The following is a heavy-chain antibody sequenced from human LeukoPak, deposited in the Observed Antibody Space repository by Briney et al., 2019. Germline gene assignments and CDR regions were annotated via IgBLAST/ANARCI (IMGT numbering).Heavy chain of an antibody. J-gene: IGHJ6*03. CDR2: IIPLFGTA. CDR1: GGPFSSYA. CDR3: ARDPLPYYDSSGYRSYYYYMDV. V-gene: IGHV1-69*05. D-gene: IGHD3-22*01. Sequence: SVKVSCKASGGPFSSYAISWVRQARGQGLEWMGGIIPLFGTANYAQKFQDRVKITTHESTSTAYMELSTLRSEATAVYYCARDPLPYYDSSGYRSYYYYMDVWGKGTTVTVSS.